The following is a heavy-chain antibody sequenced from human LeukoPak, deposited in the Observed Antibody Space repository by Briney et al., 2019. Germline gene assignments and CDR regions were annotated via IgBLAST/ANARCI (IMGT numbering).Heavy chain of an antibody. D-gene: IGHD5-18*01. CDR1: GFSFSNYD. Sequence: SGGSLRLSCAASGFSFSNYDMHWVRQAPGKGLEYVSAISSNGGSTYYANSVKGRFTISRDNSKNTLYLQMGSLRTEDMAVYYCARARGYSNDYWGQGTLVTVSS. J-gene: IGHJ4*02. V-gene: IGHV3-64*01. CDR3: ARARGYSNDY. CDR2: ISSNGGST.